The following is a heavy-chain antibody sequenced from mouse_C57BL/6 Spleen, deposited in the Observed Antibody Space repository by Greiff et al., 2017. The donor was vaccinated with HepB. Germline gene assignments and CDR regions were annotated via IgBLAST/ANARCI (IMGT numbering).Heavy chain of an antibody. J-gene: IGHJ1*03. V-gene: IGHV14-1*01. CDR2: IDPEDGDT. CDR3: TPITTVVHWYFDV. D-gene: IGHD1-1*01. CDR1: GFNIKDYY. Sequence: EVQLQQSGAELVRPGASVKLSCTASGFNIKDYYMHWVKQRPEQGLEWIGRIDPEDGDTEYAPKFQGKATMTADTSSNTAYLQLSSLTSEDTAVYYCTPITTVVHWYFDVWGTGTTVTVSS.